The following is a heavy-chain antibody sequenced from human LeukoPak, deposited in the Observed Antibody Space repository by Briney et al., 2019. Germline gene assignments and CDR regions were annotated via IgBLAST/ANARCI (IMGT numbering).Heavy chain of an antibody. D-gene: IGHD2-2*01. CDR3: ATVGFCNTTSCFYYYYGLDV. Sequence: PGGSLRLSCSVSGITLTHAWMYWVRQAPGKGLEWVGRIKSKADGGSTDYGAPVKGRFTISRDDSKNTLYLQMNSVKTEDTAVYFCATVGFCNTTSCFYYYYGLDVWGQGTTVTVSS. J-gene: IGHJ6*02. V-gene: IGHV3-15*01. CDR1: GITLTHAW. CDR2: IKSKADGGST.